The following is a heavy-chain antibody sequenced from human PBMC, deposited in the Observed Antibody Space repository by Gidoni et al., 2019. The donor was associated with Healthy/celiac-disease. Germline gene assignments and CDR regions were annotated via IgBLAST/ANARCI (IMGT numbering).Heavy chain of an antibody. J-gene: IGHJ5*02. V-gene: IGHV6-1*01. Sequence: QVQLQQSGPGLVQPSQTLSLTCAISGDSVSRNRAAWNWIRQSPSRGLEWLGRTYYRSKWYNDYAVSVKSRITINPDTSKNQFSLQLNSVTPEDTAVYYCARSVAAAGIPPNWFDPWGQGTLVTVSS. CDR1: GDSVSRNRAA. CDR2: TYYRSKWYN. D-gene: IGHD6-13*01. CDR3: ARSVAAAGIPPNWFDP.